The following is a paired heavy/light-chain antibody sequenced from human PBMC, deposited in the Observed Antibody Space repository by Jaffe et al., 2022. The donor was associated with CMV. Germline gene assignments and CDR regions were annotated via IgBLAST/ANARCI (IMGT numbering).Light chain of an antibody. CDR2: LGS. J-gene: IGKJ2*01. V-gene: IGKV2-28*01. CDR3: MQAHTTLFT. Sequence: DIVLTQSPLSLPVTPGEAASFSCRSSQSLLHSNGYNYLDWYLQKPGKSPQLLIYLGSSRASGVPDRFSGSGSGTDFTLKISRVEAEDVGVYYCMQAHTTLFTFGQGTKLEIK. CDR1: QSLLHSNGYNY.
Heavy chain of an antibody. CDR3: ARYNYDFWSGYSGSTFYYYGMDV. J-gene: IGHJ6*02. CDR2: ISRSGGHI. Sequence: EVQLVESGGSLVRPGGSLRLSCAVSRFTFSNYSMNWVRQAPGKGLEWVSSISRSGGHIYYADSVKGRFTISRDNARNSLFLQMNSLRAEDTAVYYCARYNYDFWSGYSGSTFYYYGMDVWGQGTTVTVSS. V-gene: IGHV3-21*01. CDR1: RFTFSNYS. D-gene: IGHD3-3*01.